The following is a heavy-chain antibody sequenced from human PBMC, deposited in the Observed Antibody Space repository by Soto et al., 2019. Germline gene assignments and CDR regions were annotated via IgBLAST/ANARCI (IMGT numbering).Heavy chain of an antibody. J-gene: IGHJ6*03. V-gene: IGHV4-34*01. D-gene: IGHD3-3*01. Sequence: SETPSLTCAVYGGSFSGYYWSWIRQPPGKGLEWIGEINHSGSTNYNPSLKSRVTISVDTSKNQFSLKLSSVTAADTAVYYCARGWRPLAYYYYYMDVWGKGTTVTVSS. CDR2: INHSGST. CDR3: ARGWRPLAYYYYYMDV. CDR1: GGSFSGYY.